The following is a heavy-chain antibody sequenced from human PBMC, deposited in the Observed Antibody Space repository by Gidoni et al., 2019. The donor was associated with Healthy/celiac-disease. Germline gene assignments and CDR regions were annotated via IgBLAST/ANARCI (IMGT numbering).Heavy chain of an antibody. J-gene: IGHJ5*02. CDR3: ARRVGLLGWFDP. CDR2: IKNSGST. CDR1: GGSFSGYY. D-gene: IGHD2-15*01. Sequence: QVQLQPWGAGLLKPSETLSLTCAVYGGSFSGYYWSWIRQPPGKGLAWIGEIKNSGSTNYNPSLKSRVTISVDTSKNQFYLKLSSVTAADTAVYYCARRVGLLGWFDPWGQGTLVTVSS. V-gene: IGHV4-34*01.